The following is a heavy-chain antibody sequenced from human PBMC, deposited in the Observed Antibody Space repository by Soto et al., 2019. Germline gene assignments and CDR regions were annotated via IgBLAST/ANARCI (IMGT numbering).Heavy chain of an antibody. CDR2: IKSKTDGGTT. Sequence: ESGGGLVKPGGSLRLSCAASGFTFSNAWMSWVRQAPGKGLEWVGRIKSKTDGGTTDYAAPVKGRFTISRDDSKNTLYLQMNSLKTEDTAVYYCTTDYVVAATPIDYWGQGTLVTVSS. V-gene: IGHV3-15*01. D-gene: IGHD2-15*01. CDR3: TTDYVVAATPIDY. J-gene: IGHJ4*02. CDR1: GFTFSNAW.